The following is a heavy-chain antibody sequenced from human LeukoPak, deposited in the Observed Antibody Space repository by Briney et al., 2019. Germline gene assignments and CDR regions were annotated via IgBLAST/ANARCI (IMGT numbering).Heavy chain of an antibody. CDR2: ISNNGGYT. J-gene: IGHJ4*02. CDR3: AKQLGYCSDGSCYLPY. V-gene: IGHV3-23*01. D-gene: IGHD2-15*01. Sequence: GSLRLSCAASGFTFSSSAMSWVRQAPGKGLEWGSAISNNGGYTYYADSVQGRFTISRDNSKSTLCLQMNSLRAEDTAVYYCAKQLGYCSDGSCYLPYWGQGTLVTVSS. CDR1: GFTFSSSA.